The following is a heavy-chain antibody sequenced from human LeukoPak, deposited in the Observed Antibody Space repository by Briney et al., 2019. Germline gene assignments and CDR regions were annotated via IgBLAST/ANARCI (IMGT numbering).Heavy chain of an antibody. Sequence: GGSLRLSCAAAGFTFSSYGMHWVRQAPGKGLELVAVISYDGSNKYYADSVKGRFTISRDNSKNTLYLQMNSLRAEDTAVYYCAKGTAYCGGDCYSVVYWGQGTLVTVSS. CDR1: GFTFSSYG. CDR2: ISYDGSNK. CDR3: AKGTAYCGGDCYSVVY. D-gene: IGHD2-21*02. V-gene: IGHV3-30*18. J-gene: IGHJ4*02.